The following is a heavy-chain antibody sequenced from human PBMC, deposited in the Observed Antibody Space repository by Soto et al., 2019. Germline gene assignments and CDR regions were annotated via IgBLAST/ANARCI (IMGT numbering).Heavy chain of an antibody. D-gene: IGHD3-16*01. Sequence: GGSLRLSCAASGFTFSSYEMNWVRQAPGKGLEWVSYISSSGSTIYYADSVKGRFTISRDNAKNSLYLQMNSLRAEDTAVYYCARDRSYIRLGGVFDYWGQGTLVTVSS. V-gene: IGHV3-48*03. CDR1: GFTFSSYE. CDR2: ISSSGSTI. J-gene: IGHJ4*02. CDR3: ARDRSYIRLGGVFDY.